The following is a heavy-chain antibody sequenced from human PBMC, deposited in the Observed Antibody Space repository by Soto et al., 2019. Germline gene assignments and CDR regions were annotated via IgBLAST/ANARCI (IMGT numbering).Heavy chain of an antibody. CDR1: GYTFTSYG. J-gene: IGHJ6*02. Sequence: ASVKVSCKASGYTFTSYGISWVRQAPGQGLEWMGWISAYNGNTNYAQKLQGRVTMTTDTSTSTAYMELRSLRSDDTAVYYCTTDRATGYYYGMDVWGQGTTVTVSS. CDR3: TTDRATGYYYGMDV. V-gene: IGHV1-18*01. CDR2: ISAYNGNT.